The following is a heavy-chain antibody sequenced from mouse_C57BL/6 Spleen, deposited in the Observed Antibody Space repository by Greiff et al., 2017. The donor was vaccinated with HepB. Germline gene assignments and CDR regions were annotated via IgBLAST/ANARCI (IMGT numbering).Heavy chain of an antibody. D-gene: IGHD1-1*01. CDR3: ARGDYWYYFDY. V-gene: IGHV1-18*01. Sequence: EVQLQQSGPELVKPGASVKIPCKASGYTFTDYNMDWVKQSHGKSLEWIGDINPNNGGTIYNQKFKGKATLTVDKSSSTAYMELRSLTSEDTAVYYCARGDYWYYFDYWGQGTTLTVSS. CDR2: INPNNGGT. J-gene: IGHJ2*01. CDR1: GYTFTDYN.